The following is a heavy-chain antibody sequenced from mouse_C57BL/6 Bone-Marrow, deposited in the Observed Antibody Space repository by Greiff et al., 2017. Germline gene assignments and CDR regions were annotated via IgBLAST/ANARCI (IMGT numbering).Heavy chain of an antibody. D-gene: IGHD1-1*01. V-gene: IGHV1-54*01. CDR2: INPGSGGT. Sequence: VQLQQSGAELVRPGTSVKVSCKASGYAFTNYLIEWVKQRPGQGLEWIGVINPGSGGTNYNEKFKGKATMTADKSSSTAYMQLSSLTSEDSAVYFCVTVATSYFDDWGQGTTLTVSS. CDR3: VTVATSYFDD. CDR1: GYAFTNYL. J-gene: IGHJ2*01.